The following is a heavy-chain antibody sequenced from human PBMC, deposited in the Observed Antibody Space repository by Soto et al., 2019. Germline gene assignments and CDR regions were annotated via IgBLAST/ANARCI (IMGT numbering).Heavy chain of an antibody. CDR3: ARGYCSGGSCAVDAFDI. CDR1: GGTFSSYT. V-gene: IGHV1-69*02. J-gene: IGHJ3*02. Sequence: SVKVSCKASGGTFSSYTISWVRQAPGQGLEWMGRIIPILGIANYAQKFQGRVTITADKSTSTAYMELSSLRSEDTAVYYCARGYCSGGSCAVDAFDIWGQGXMVTVSS. D-gene: IGHD2-15*01. CDR2: IIPILGIA.